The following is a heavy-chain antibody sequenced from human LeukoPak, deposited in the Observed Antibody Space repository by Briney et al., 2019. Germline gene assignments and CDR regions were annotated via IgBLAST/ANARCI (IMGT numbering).Heavy chain of an antibody. Sequence: PSETLSLTCTVSGGSISSSSYHWGWIRQPPGKGLEWIGSIYYSGSTYYNPSLKSRVTISVDTSKNQFSLKLSSVTAADTAVYYCASGGGATTDFDYWGQGTLVTVSS. CDR1: GGSISSSSYH. J-gene: IGHJ4*02. D-gene: IGHD1-26*01. V-gene: IGHV4-39*01. CDR3: ASGGGATTDFDY. CDR2: IYYSGST.